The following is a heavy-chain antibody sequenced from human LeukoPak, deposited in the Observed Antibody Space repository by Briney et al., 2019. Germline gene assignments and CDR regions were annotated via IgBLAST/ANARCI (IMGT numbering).Heavy chain of an antibody. CDR1: GGSFSGYY. CDR3: ARLKNGVIRYYGSGSYYNPPYYFDY. V-gene: IGHV4-34*01. J-gene: IGHJ4*02. Sequence: SETLSLTCAVYGGSFSGYYWSWIRQPPGKGLEWIGEINHSGSTNYNPSLKSRVTISVDTSKNQFSLKLSSVTAADTAVYYCARLKNGVIRYYGSGSYYNPPYYFDYWGQGTLVTVSS. CDR2: INHSGST. D-gene: IGHD3-10*01.